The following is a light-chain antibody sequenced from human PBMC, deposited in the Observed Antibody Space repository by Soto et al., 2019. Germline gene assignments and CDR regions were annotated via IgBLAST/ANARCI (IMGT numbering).Light chain of an antibody. Sequence: VMTQTPLSLSVTPGQPASISCKSSQSLLHSDGKTYLYWFRQKPGQPPQILIYELSNRFPGEPDRFIGSGSGTDFTLKISRVEAEDVGVYYCMQGLQLRTFGQGTKVEIK. CDR3: MQGLQLRT. CDR1: QSLLHSDGKTY. J-gene: IGKJ1*01. V-gene: IGKV2D-29*01. CDR2: ELS.